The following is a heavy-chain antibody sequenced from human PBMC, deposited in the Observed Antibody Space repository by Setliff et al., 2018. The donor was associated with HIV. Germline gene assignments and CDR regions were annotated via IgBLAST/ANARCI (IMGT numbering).Heavy chain of an antibody. V-gene: IGHV1-2*02. CDR1: GYTFTDYY. Sequence: ASVKVSCKASGYTFTDYYIHWVRQAPGQGLEWMGWIYPNTGGTNYAQKFQGRVTMTRDTSISTAYMELSRLRSDDTAVYFCARARGTKDFDYWGQGTLVTVSS. CDR3: ARARGTKDFDY. J-gene: IGHJ4*02. D-gene: IGHD1-7*01. CDR2: IYPNTGGT.